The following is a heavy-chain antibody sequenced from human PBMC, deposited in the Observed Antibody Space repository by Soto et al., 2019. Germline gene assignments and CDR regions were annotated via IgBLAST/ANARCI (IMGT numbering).Heavy chain of an antibody. CDR1: GGTFSSYT. D-gene: IGHD3-10*01. CDR3: VRSRYGSGSYRYYFDY. V-gene: IGHV1-69*02. Sequence: GASVKISCKASGGTFSSYTISWVRQAPGQGLEWMGRIIPILGIANYAQKFQGRVTITADKSTSTAYMELSSLRSEDTAVYYCVRSRYGSGSYRYYFDYWGQGTLVTVSS. CDR2: IIPILGIA. J-gene: IGHJ4*02.